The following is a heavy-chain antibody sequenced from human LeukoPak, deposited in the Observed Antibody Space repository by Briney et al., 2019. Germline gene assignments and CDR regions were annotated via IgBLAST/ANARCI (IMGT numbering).Heavy chain of an antibody. V-gene: IGHV1-69*01. D-gene: IGHD5-18*01. CDR1: GGTFSSYA. Sequence: SVKVSCKASGGTFSSYAISWVRQAPGQGLEWMGGIIPIFGTPNYAQKFQGRVTITADESTSTAYMELSSLRSEDTAVYYCADGYSYGYGRFDYWGQGTLVTVSS. CDR3: ADGYSYGYGRFDY. CDR2: IIPIFGTP. J-gene: IGHJ4*02.